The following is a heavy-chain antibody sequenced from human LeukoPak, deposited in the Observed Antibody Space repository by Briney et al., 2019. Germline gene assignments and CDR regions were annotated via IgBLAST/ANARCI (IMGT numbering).Heavy chain of an antibody. CDR1: GFTFSSYA. J-gene: IGHJ4*02. CDR3: ARAPVTSCRGAYCYPFDY. V-gene: IGHV3-23*01. D-gene: IGHD2-21*01. CDR2: ISGSAIST. Sequence: GGSLRLSCAASGFTFSSYAMSWVRQAPGKGLEWVSAISGSAISTYYADSVRGRFTISRDNSKNTLYLQMNSLRVEDAAVYYCARAPVTSCRGAYCYPFDYWGQGTLVTVSS.